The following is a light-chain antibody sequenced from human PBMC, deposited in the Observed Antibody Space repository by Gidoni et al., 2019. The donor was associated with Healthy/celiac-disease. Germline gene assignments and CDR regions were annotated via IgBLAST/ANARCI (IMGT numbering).Light chain of an antibody. Sequence: QSVLTQPPSVSGAPGPRVTISCTGSSSNIGAHYDVHWYQQLPGTAPKLLIYGNSNRPSGVPDRFSGSKSGTSASLAITGLQAEDEADYYCQSYDSSLSGWVFGGGTKLTVL. CDR1: SSNIGAHYD. CDR3: QSYDSSLSGWV. CDR2: GNS. V-gene: IGLV1-40*01. J-gene: IGLJ3*02.